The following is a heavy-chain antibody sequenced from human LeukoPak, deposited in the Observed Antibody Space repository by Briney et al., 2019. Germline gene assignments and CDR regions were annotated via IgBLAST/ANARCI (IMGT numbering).Heavy chain of an antibody. CDR3: ARYSYGSEGAHFDY. CDR2: IYYSGST. Sequence: SETLSLTCTVSGGSISSSSYYWGWIRQPPGKGLEWIGSIYYSGSTYYNPSLKSRVTISVDTSKNQFSLKLSSVTAADTAVYYCARYSYGSEGAHFDYWGRGTLVTVSS. V-gene: IGHV4-39*01. CDR1: GGSISSSSYY. J-gene: IGHJ4*02. D-gene: IGHD5-18*01.